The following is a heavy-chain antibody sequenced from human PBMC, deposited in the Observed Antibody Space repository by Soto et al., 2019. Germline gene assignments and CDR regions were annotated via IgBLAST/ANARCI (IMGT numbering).Heavy chain of an antibody. J-gene: IGHJ4*02. CDR2: ISYDGSNK. V-gene: IGHV3-30*18. CDR1: GFTFSSYG. Sequence: GGSLRLSCAASGFTFSSYGMHWVRQAPGKGLEWVAVISYDGSNKYYADSVKGRFTISRDNSKNTLYLQMNSLRAEDTAVYYCAKVPALYCSSTSCPNYFDYWGQGTLVTVSS. CDR3: AKVPALYCSSTSCPNYFDY. D-gene: IGHD2-2*01.